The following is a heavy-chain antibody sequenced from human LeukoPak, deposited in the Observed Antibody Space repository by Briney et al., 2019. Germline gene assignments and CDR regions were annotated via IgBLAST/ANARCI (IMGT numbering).Heavy chain of an antibody. CDR2: INQDGSEK. Sequence: PGGSLRLSGAVSGFTLSNYWMSWVRQAPGKGLEWVANINQDGSEKYYVDSVKGRFTISRDNAKNSLYLQMNSLRAEDTAVYFCVSTMTFDYWGQGTLVTVSS. CDR3: VSTMTFDY. D-gene: IGHD3-22*01. V-gene: IGHV3-7*01. CDR1: GFTLSNYW. J-gene: IGHJ4*02.